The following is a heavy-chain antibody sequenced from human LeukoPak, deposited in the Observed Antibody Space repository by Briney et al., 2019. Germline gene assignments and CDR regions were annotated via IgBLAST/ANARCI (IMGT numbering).Heavy chain of an antibody. CDR3: AKGRVATMTRNYFDY. V-gene: IGHV3-23*01. D-gene: IGHD5-12*01. J-gene: IGHJ4*02. Sequence: GGSLRLSCAASGFTFSSYAMSWVRQAPGKGLEWVSAISGSGGSTYYADSVKGRFTISRDNSKNTLYLQMNSLRAEDTAVYYCAKGRVATMTRNYFDYWGQGTLVTVSS. CDR1: GFTFSSYA. CDR2: ISGSGGST.